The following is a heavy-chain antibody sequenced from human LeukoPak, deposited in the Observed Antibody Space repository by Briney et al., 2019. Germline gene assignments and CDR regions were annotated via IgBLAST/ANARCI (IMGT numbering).Heavy chain of an antibody. Sequence: SETLSLTCTVSGGSISSGGYYWSWIRQPPGKGLEWIGSIYYSGSTYYNPSLKSRVTISVDTSKNQFSLKLSSVTAADTAVYYCARGDQGYCSGGSCSGVDYWGQGTLVTVSS. J-gene: IGHJ4*02. V-gene: IGHV4-39*07. CDR3: ARGDQGYCSGGSCSGVDY. D-gene: IGHD2-15*01. CDR1: GGSISSGGYY. CDR2: IYYSGST.